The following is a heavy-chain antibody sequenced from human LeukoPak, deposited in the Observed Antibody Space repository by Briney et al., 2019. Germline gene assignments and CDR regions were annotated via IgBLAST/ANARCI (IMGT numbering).Heavy chain of an antibody. CDR1: GGSISSYY. CDR2: IYHSGST. Sequence: SETLSLTCTVSGGSISSYYWSWIRQPPGKGLEWIGYIYHSGSTYYNPSLKSRVTISVDRSKNQFSLKLSSVTAADTAVYYCARGRGNAPYYYGSGSNHDAFDIWGQGTMVTVSS. V-gene: IGHV4-59*12. J-gene: IGHJ3*02. CDR3: ARGRGNAPYYYGSGSNHDAFDI. D-gene: IGHD3-10*01.